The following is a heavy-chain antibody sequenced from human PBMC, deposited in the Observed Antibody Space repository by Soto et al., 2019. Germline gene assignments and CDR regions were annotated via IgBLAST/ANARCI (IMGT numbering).Heavy chain of an antibody. CDR3: ARDLRITMVPGVYYYYGMDV. CDR1: GGSISSGDYY. CDR2: IYYSGST. Sequence: SETLSLTCTVSGGSISSGDYYWSWIRQPPGKGLEWIGYIYYSGSTYYNPSLKSRVTISVDTSKNQFSLKLSSVTAADTAVYYCARDLRITMVPGVYYYYGMDVWGQGTTVTVSS. J-gene: IGHJ6*02. V-gene: IGHV4-30-4*01. D-gene: IGHD3-10*01.